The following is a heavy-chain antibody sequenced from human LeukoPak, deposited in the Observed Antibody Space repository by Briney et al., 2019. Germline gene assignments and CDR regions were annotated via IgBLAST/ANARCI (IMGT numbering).Heavy chain of an antibody. J-gene: IGHJ4*02. V-gene: IGHV3-23*01. D-gene: IGHD3-3*01. Sequence: GRSLRLSCAASGFTFEIFGMNWVRQAPGKGLEWVSSISTTIGNTYYADSVKGRFTISRDNSKNTLYLQMNSLRVDDTAIYYCAKGTVRFLEWGQRGYFDYWGQGTLVTVSS. CDR3: AKGTVRFLEWGQRGYFDY. CDR1: GFTFEIFG. CDR2: ISTTIGNT.